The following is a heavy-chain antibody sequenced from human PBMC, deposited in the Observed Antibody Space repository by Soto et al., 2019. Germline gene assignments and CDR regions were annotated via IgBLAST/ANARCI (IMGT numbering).Heavy chain of an antibody. CDR3: ARDGSGIYFPSANWFDP. D-gene: IGHD3-10*01. CDR2: ISYDGSNP. J-gene: IGHJ5*02. Sequence: QVQLVESGGGMVQPGRSLRLSCAASGFSFSNYAMHWVRQAPGKGLEWVAVISYDGSNPYDADSVKGRFTISRDTSKNTLYLQMNSLRADDAAVYYCARDGSGIYFPSANWFDPWGQGTLVTVSS. CDR1: GFSFSNYA. V-gene: IGHV3-30-3*01.